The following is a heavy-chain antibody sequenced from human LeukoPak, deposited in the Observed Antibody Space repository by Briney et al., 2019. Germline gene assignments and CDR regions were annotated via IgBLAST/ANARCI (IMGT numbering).Heavy chain of an antibody. Sequence: SQTLSLTCAISGDSVSSKNAAWNWIRQSPSRGLEWLGRTYYRSKWSNDYAKSVESRIIINPDTSKNHFSLQLNSVTPEDTGVYYCARETDKLMVTSVEFDSWGQGTLVTVSS. J-gene: IGHJ4*02. D-gene: IGHD5-18*01. CDR1: GDSVSSKNAA. CDR3: ARETDKLMVTSVEFDS. V-gene: IGHV6-1*01. CDR2: TYYRSKWSN.